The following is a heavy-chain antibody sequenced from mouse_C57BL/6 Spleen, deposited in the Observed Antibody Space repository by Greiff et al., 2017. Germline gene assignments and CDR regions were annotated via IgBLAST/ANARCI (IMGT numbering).Heavy chain of an antibody. D-gene: IGHD2-4*01. Sequence: VQVVESGPELVKPGASVKISCKASGYAFSSSWMNWVKQRPGKGLEWIGRIYPGDGDTNYNGKFKGKATLTADKSSSTAYMQLSSLTSEDSAVYFCAHGLRRDYLDDWGQGTTLTVSS. V-gene: IGHV1-82*01. CDR2: IYPGDGDT. CDR1: GYAFSSSW. CDR3: AHGLRRDYLDD. J-gene: IGHJ2*01.